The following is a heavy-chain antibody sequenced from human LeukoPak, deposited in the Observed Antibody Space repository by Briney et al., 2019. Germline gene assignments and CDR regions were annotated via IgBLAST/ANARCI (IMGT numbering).Heavy chain of an antibody. D-gene: IGHD3-22*01. Sequence: PSETLSLTCTVSGDSISSGDYYWSWIRQPAGKGLEWIGRISSSGSTNYNPSLESRVTISVDTSKNQFSLKLSSVTAADTAVYFCARGPYSYDSSGAFDIWGQGTMVTVSS. J-gene: IGHJ3*02. V-gene: IGHV4-61*02. CDR2: ISSSGST. CDR3: ARGPYSYDSSGAFDI. CDR1: GDSISSGDYY.